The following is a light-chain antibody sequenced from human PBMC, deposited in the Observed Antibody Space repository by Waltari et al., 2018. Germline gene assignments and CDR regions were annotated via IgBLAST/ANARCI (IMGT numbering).Light chain of an antibody. CDR3: QQYYSVPYT. V-gene: IGKV1-8*01. CDR2: AAS. Sequence: AIRMTQSPSSLSASTGDRVTITCRASQSVSTYLAWYQQKPGKAPKLLIYAASTLQRGVPLRFSGSGSGTDFTLSISSLQAEDVALYFCQQYYSVPYTFGQGTKLEIK. CDR1: QSVSTY. J-gene: IGKJ2*01.